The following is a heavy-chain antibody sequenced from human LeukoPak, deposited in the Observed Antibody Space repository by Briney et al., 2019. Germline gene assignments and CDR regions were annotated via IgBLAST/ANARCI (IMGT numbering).Heavy chain of an antibody. D-gene: IGHD1-26*01. CDR3: ARLIVGATPDY. CDR2: INQSGST. CDR1: GGSISSGGYY. J-gene: IGHJ4*02. Sequence: PSETLSLTCTVSGGSISSGGYYWRWIRQPPGKGLEWIGEINQSGSTNHNPSLKSRVTISVDTSKNQFSLKLSSVTAADTAVYYCARLIVGATPDYWGQGTLVTVSS. V-gene: IGHV4-39*07.